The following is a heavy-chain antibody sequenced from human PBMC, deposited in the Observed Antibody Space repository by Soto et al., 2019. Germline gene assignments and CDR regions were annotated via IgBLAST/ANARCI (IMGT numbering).Heavy chain of an antibody. CDR1: GFSFGTYW. Sequence: EVQLVESGGGLVQPGGSLRLSCAASGFSFGTYWISWVRQAPGKGLEWVANIKEDGSEEYYVDSVKGRFTISRDNAKNSLYRQMNSLRAEDTAMYYCARDEGCGGGTCYSIWRYWGQGTLVTVSP. CDR3: ARDEGCGGGTCYSIWRY. J-gene: IGHJ4*02. D-gene: IGHD2-15*01. V-gene: IGHV3-7*01. CDR2: IKEDGSEE.